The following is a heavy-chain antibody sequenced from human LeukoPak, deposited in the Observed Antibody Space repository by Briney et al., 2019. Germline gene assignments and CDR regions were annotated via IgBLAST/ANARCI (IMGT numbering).Heavy chain of an antibody. D-gene: IGHD3-22*01. Sequence: GESLKISCKGSGYSFTSYWIGWVRQMPGKGLEWMGIIYPGDSDTRYSPSFQGQVTISADKSVSTAYLQWSSLKASDTAMYYCERYYDSSGYYSLQAFDIWGQGTMVTVSS. CDR1: GYSFTSYW. V-gene: IGHV5-51*01. CDR2: IYPGDSDT. J-gene: IGHJ3*02. CDR3: ERYYDSSGYYSLQAFDI.